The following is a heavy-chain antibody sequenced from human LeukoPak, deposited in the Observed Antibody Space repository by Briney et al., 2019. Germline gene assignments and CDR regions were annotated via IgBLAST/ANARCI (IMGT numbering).Heavy chain of an antibody. CDR2: ISSSSSTI. CDR3: ARRASLQSRNWYFDL. CDR1: GFTVSSNY. V-gene: IGHV3-48*01. D-gene: IGHD3-16*02. J-gene: IGHJ2*01. Sequence: GGSLRLSCAASGFTVSSNYMNWVRQAPGKGLEWVSYISSSSSTIYYADSVKGRFTISRDNAKNSLYLQMNSLRAEDTAVYYCARRASLQSRNWYFDLWGRGTLVTVSS.